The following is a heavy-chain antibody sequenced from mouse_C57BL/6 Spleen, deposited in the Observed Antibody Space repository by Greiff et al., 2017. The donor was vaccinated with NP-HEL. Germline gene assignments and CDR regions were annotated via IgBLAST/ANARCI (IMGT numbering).Heavy chain of an antibody. D-gene: IGHD1-1*01. V-gene: IGHV1-69*01. CDR1: GYTFTSYW. J-gene: IGHJ2*01. CDR3: ARFITTVVGGGYYFDY. Sequence: QVQLQQPGAELVMPGASVKLSCKASGYTFTSYWMHWVKQRPGQGLEWIGEIDPSDSYTNYNQKFKGKSTLTVDKSSSTAYMQLSSLTSEDSAVYYCARFITTVVGGGYYFDYWGQGTTLTVSS. CDR2: IDPSDSYT.